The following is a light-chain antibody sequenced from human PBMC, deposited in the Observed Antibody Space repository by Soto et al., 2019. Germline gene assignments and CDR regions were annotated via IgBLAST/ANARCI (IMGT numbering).Light chain of an antibody. CDR1: SSDVGGYNY. Sequence: QSALTQPASVSGSPGQSFTISCTGTSSDVGGYNYVSWYQQYPGKAPKLMIYEVSNRPSGVSNRFSGSKSGNTASLTISGLQAEDEADYYCSSYTSSSTYVFGTGTKLTVL. CDR2: EVS. V-gene: IGLV2-14*01. J-gene: IGLJ1*01. CDR3: SSYTSSSTYV.